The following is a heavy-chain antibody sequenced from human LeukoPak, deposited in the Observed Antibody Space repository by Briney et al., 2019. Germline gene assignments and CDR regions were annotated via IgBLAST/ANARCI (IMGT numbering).Heavy chain of an antibody. CDR3: ARDQTHRHLLAAEGAGEGFVY. V-gene: IGHV1-46*01. J-gene: IGHJ4*02. D-gene: IGHD6-13*01. CDR1: GYIFTSYY. Sequence: ASVKVSCKASGYIFTSYYMHWVRQAPGQGLEWMGIINPSGGSTGYAQKFQGRVTMTRDMSTSTVYMELSSLGSEDTAVYYCARDQTHRHLLAAEGAGEGFVYWGQGTLVTVSS. CDR2: INPSGGST.